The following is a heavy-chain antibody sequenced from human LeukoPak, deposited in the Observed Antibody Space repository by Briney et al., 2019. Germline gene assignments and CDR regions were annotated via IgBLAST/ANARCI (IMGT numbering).Heavy chain of an antibody. CDR1: GFTFSSYG. V-gene: IGHV3-30*18. Sequence: GGSLRLSCAASGFTFSSYGMPWVRQAPGKELEWVAVISYDGSNKYYADSVKGRFTISRDNSKNTLYLQMNSLRAGDTAVYYCAKASVVTGGFDYWGQGTLVTVSS. CDR2: ISYDGSNK. J-gene: IGHJ4*02. D-gene: IGHD2-15*01. CDR3: AKASVVTGGFDY.